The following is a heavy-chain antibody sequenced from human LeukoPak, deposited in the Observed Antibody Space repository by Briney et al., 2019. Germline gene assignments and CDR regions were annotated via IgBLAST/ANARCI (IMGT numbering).Heavy chain of an antibody. CDR1: GFNVSSNY. CDR2: ISSSSSYI. CDR3: AREANPDFWSGYYPPPHFDY. Sequence: PGGSLRLSCAASGFNVSSNYMSWLRQAPGKGLEWVSSISSSSSYIYYADSVKGRFTISRDNAKNSLYLQMNSLRAEDTAVYYCAREANPDFWSGYYPPPHFDYWGQGTLVTVSS. D-gene: IGHD3-3*01. V-gene: IGHV3-21*01. J-gene: IGHJ4*02.